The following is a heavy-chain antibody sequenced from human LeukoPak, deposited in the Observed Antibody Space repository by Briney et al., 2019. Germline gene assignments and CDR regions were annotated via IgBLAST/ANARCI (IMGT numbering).Heavy chain of an antibody. J-gene: IGHJ4*02. Sequence: GGSLRLSCAASGITFSTYAMSWVRQAPGKGLEWVSSVSGSGGGTYYADSVKGRFTISRDNAKNTLYLQMNSLTAEDAAVYYCIRDLGGRSGHWGQGTLVTVSS. V-gene: IGHV3-23*01. CDR1: GITFSTYA. D-gene: IGHD1-26*01. CDR3: IRDLGGRSGH. CDR2: VSGSGGGT.